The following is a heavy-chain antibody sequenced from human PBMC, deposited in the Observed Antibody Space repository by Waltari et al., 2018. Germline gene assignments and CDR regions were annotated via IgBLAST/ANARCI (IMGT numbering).Heavy chain of an antibody. J-gene: IGHJ4*02. D-gene: IGHD6-19*01. CDR2: ISYDGSNK. V-gene: IGHV3-30-3*01. CDR1: GFTFSSYA. Sequence: QVQLVESGGGVVQPGRSLRLSCAASGFTFSSYAMHWVRQAPGKGLEWVAVISYDGSNKYYADSVKGRFTISRDNSKNTLYLQMNSLRAEDTAVYYCAREELAVAGTPWGDRGGAFDYWGQGTLVTVSS. CDR3: AREELAVAGTPWGDRGGAFDY.